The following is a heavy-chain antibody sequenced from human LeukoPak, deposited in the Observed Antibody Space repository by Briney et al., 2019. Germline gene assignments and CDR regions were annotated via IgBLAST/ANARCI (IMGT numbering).Heavy chain of an antibody. CDR1: GYSFTSYW. CDR2: IDPSDSYT. CDR3: ARRDRYSWYSFDY. J-gene: IGHJ4*02. V-gene: IGHV5-10-1*01. Sequence: GESLKISCKGSGYSFTSYWITWVRQMPGKGLVWMGRIDPSDSYTNYSPSFQGHVTISVDKSISTAYLQWSSLKASDTAMYYCARRDRYSWYSFDYWGQGTLVTVSS. D-gene: IGHD6-13*01.